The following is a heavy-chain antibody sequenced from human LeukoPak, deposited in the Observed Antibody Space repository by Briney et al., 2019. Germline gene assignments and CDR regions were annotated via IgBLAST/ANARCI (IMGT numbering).Heavy chain of an antibody. CDR3: AKDKKRARYYDSSGYVDY. CDR2: ISYDESNK. V-gene: IGHV3-30*18. Sequence: GGSLRLSCAASGFTFSSYGMHWVRQAPGKGLEWVAVISYDESNKYYADSVKGRFTISRDNSKNTLYLQMNSLRAEDTAVYYCAKDKKRARYYDSSGYVDYWGQGTLVTVSS. D-gene: IGHD3-22*01. CDR1: GFTFSSYG. J-gene: IGHJ4*02.